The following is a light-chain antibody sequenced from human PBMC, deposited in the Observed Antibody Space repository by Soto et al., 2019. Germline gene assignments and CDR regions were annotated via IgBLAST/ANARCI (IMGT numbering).Light chain of an antibody. CDR1: QSVSSN. J-gene: IGKJ1*01. Sequence: EIVMTQSPATLSVSPGERDTLSCSASQSVSSNLAWYQQKPGQAPRLLIYGASTRATGIPARFSGSGSGTEFTLNISSLQSEDFAVYYCHQYNNWPPWTFGQGTNVEIK. V-gene: IGKV3-15*01. CDR2: GAS. CDR3: HQYNNWPPWT.